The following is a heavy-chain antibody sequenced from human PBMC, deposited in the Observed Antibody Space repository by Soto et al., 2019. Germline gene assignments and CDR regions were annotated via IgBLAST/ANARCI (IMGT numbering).Heavy chain of an antibody. CDR2: ISSSSSTI. V-gene: IGHV3-48*02. Sequence: AVGSLRLSCAASGFTFSSYSMNWVRQAPGKGLEWVSYISSSSSTIYYADSVKGRFTISRDNAKNSLYLKMNSLRDEDTAVYYCAREIHDYAYGMDVWGQGTTVTVSS. CDR1: GFTFSSYS. D-gene: IGHD5-18*01. J-gene: IGHJ6*02. CDR3: AREIHDYAYGMDV.